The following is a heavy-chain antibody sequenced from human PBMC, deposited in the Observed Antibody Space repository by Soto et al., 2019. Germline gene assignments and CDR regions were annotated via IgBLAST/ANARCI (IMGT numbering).Heavy chain of an antibody. Sequence: GGFLRLSCAASGFTFNTYPMNWVRQAPGKGLEWVSGISGSGGSTDYADSVKGRFTISRDNSKNTVYLQMNSLRAEDTAVYYCAKRPLKYGGSYFDYWGQGALVTVSS. CDR2: ISGSGGST. D-gene: IGHD1-26*01. CDR3: AKRPLKYGGSYFDY. V-gene: IGHV3-23*01. CDR1: GFTFNTYP. J-gene: IGHJ4*02.